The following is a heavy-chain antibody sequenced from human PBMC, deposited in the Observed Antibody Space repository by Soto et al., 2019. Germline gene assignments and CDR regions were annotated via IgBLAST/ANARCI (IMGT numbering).Heavy chain of an antibody. D-gene: IGHD1-1*01. CDR1: GFTFSRNW. Sequence: EVQLVESGGGLVQPGGSLTLSCAASGFTFSRNWMSWVRPAPGKGLEWVANIKQDGSEXXXXXXVKGRFTLSRDNVEXXXXXXXXXXXXXXXXXXXCARDGDGYPAWGQGTLVTVSS. CDR2: IKQDGSEX. CDR3: ARDGDGYPA. V-gene: IGHV3-7*01. J-gene: IGHJ5*02.